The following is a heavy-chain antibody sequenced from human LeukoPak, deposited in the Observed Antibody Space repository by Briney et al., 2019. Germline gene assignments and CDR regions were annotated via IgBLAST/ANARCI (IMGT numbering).Heavy chain of an antibody. CDR1: GFTFSSYA. CDR3: VKVSGMYSSSWPTDI. V-gene: IGHV3-30-3*01. D-gene: IGHD6-13*01. CDR2: ISYDGSNK. J-gene: IGHJ4*02. Sequence: GGSLRLSCAASGFTFSSYAMHWVRQAPGKGLEWVAVISYDGSNKYYADSVKGRFTISRDKSMNTLFLQMSSLRAEDTAVYYCVKVSGMYSSSWPTDIWGQGTLVTVSS.